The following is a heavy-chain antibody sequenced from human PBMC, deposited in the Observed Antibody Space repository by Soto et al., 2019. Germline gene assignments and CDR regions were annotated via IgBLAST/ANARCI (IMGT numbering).Heavy chain of an antibody. D-gene: IGHD3-10*01. CDR3: ARALNPYYSHPDAFDI. CDR2: IIPIFGTA. V-gene: IGHV1-69*13. Sequence: GASVKVSCKASGGTFSSYAISWVRQAPGQGLEWMGGIIPIFGTANYAQKFQGRVTITADESTSTAYMELSSLRSEDTAVYYCARALNPYYSHPDAFDIWGQGTMVTVSS. CDR1: GGTFSSYA. J-gene: IGHJ3*02.